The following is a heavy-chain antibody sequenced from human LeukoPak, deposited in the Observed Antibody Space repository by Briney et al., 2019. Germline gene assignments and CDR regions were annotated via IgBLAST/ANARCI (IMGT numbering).Heavy chain of an antibody. CDR3: ARAEPLVVAANDY. D-gene: IGHD2-15*01. CDR1: GFTFSSYW. J-gene: IGHJ4*02. V-gene: IGHV3-7*01. Sequence: GGSLRLSCAASGFTFSSYWMSWVRQAPGKGPEWVANIKQDGSEKYYVDSVKGRFTISRDNAKNSLYLQMNSLRAEDTAVYYCARAEPLVVAANDYWGQGTLVTVSS. CDR2: IKQDGSEK.